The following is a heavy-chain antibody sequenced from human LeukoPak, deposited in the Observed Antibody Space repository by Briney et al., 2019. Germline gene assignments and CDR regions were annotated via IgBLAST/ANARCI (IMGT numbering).Heavy chain of an antibody. D-gene: IGHD2-2*01. J-gene: IGHJ5*02. CDR3: ARGVVPAAKRYNWFDP. CDR2: MNPNSGNT. V-gene: IGHV1-8*01. CDR1: GYTFTSYD. Sequence: ASVKVSCKASGYTFTSYDINWVRRATGQGLEWMGWMNPNSGNTGYAQKFQGRVTMTRNTSISTAYMELSSLRSEDTAVYYCARGVVPAAKRYNWFDPWGQGTLVTVSS.